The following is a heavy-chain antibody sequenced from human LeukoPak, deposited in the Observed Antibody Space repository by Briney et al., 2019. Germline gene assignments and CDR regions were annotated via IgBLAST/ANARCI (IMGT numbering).Heavy chain of an antibody. CDR3: ARARGDILTGYYYYFDY. CDR1: GGSISSYY. J-gene: IGHJ4*02. Sequence: SETLSLTCTVSGGSISSYYWSWIRQPPGKGLEWIGYIDYSGSTNYNPSLKSRVTISVDTSKNQFSLKLSSVTAADTAVYYCARARGDILTGYYYYFDYWGQGTLVTVSS. D-gene: IGHD3-9*01. V-gene: IGHV4-59*01. CDR2: IDYSGST.